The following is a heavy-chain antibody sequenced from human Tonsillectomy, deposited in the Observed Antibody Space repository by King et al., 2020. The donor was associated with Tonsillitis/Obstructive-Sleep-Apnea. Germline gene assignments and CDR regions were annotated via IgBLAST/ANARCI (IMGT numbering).Heavy chain of an antibody. J-gene: IGHJ3*02. CDR1: GGSISSYY. D-gene: IGHD2-8*01. V-gene: IGHV4-59*01. CDR3: AREGAVMNAFDI. Sequence: QLQESGPGLVKPSENLSLTCTVSGGSISSYYWSWIRQPPGKGLEWIAYIDYSGSTNYNPSLKSRVIISVDTSKNQFSLRLNSVTAADTALYYCAREGAVMNAFDIWGQGTMVTVSS. CDR2: IDYSGST.